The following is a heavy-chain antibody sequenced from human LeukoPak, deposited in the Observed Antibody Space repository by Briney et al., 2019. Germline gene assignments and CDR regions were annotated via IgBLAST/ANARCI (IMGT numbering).Heavy chain of an antibody. CDR1: GFTYSSYA. V-gene: IGHV3-23*01. Sequence: GGSLRLSCSASGFTYSSYAMSWVGQAPGNGLEWVSAVSGSGDNTYYADSVKGRFTISRDNSKNTLYLQMNSLRAEDTALYYCAKGQEGAVLYAMDVWGQGTTVTVSS. J-gene: IGHJ6*02. D-gene: IGHD4/OR15-4a*01. CDR2: VSGSGDNT. CDR3: AKGQEGAVLYAMDV.